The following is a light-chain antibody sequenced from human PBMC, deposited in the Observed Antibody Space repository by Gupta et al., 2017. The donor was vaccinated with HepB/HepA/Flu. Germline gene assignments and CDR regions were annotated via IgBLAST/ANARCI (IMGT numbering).Light chain of an antibody. CDR3: QHCDSIPPCS. CDR2: AAS. J-gene: IGKJ2*04. V-gene: IGKV1-39*01. Sequence: DIQMTQSPSSLSASVGDRVTVTCRASQIISSYVSWYQQKPGKAPRLLIYAASTLHSGVPSRFSGSGSGTEFTLTISSRQPEDFATYYCQHCDSIPPCSFGQGTRLEI. CDR1: QIISSY.